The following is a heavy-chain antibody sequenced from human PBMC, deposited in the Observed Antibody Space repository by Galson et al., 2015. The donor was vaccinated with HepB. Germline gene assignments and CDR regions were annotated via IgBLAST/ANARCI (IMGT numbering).Heavy chain of an antibody. D-gene: IGHD1-26*01. Sequence: SLRLSCAASGFTFSSYAMHWVRQAPGKGLEWVAVISYDGSNKYYADSVKGRFTISRDNSKNTLYLQMNSLRAEDTAVYYCARDLRWKLLRGGGAFDIWGQGTMVTVSS. J-gene: IGHJ3*02. CDR3: ARDLRWKLLRGGGAFDI. CDR2: ISYDGSNK. V-gene: IGHV3-30-3*01. CDR1: GFTFSSYA.